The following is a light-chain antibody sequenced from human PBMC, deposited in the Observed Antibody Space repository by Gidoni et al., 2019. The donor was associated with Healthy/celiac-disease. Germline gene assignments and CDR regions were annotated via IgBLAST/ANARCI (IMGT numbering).Light chain of an antibody. Sequence: DIQMNQSPSSLSASVGDRVTITCRAIQSISSYLNWYQQKPGKAPKLLIYAASSLQSGVPSRFSGSGSGTDFTLTISSLQPEDFATYYCQQSYSTLTFGPGTKVDIK. CDR2: AAS. CDR1: QSISSY. V-gene: IGKV1-39*01. J-gene: IGKJ3*01. CDR3: QQSYSTLT.